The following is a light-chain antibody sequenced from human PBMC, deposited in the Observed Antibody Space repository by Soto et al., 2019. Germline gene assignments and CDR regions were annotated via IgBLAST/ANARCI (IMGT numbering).Light chain of an antibody. CDR1: QSLLHSDGYNY. CDR2: LGS. V-gene: IGKV2-28*01. Sequence: DVWISIATISRPVTPEKPASISCRPSQSLLHSDGYNYLDWYLQKPGQSPQLLIYLGSNRASGVPDRFSGSGSGTDFTLNSSRVEAEDVGIYYCMQAPQARKCGQGTK. CDR3: MQAPQARK. J-gene: IGKJ1*01.